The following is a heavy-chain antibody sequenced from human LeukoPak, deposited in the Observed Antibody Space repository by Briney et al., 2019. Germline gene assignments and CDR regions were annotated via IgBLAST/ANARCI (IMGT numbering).Heavy chain of an antibody. Sequence: PSETLSLTCAVSGGSISSGDYYWSWIRQPPGKGLEWIGYIYYSGSTYYNPSLKSRVTISADTSKNQFSLKLSSVTAADTAVYYCAREEVGIDAFDIWGQGTMVTVSS. CDR2: IYYSGST. CDR3: AREEVGIDAFDI. J-gene: IGHJ3*02. D-gene: IGHD2-21*01. CDR1: GGSISSGDYY. V-gene: IGHV4-30-4*01.